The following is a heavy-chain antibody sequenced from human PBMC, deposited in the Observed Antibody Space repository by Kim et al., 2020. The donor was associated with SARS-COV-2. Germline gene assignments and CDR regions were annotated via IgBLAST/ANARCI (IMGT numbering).Heavy chain of an antibody. CDR2: INAGNGNT. V-gene: IGHV1-3*01. Sequence: ASVKVSCKASGYTFTSYAMHWVRQAPGQRLEWMGWINAGNGNTKYSQKFQGRVTITRDTSASTAYMELSSLRSEDTAVYYCARGTVGWYSSGWYETPGTFDYWGQGTLVTVSS. CDR3: ARGTVGWYSSGWYETPGTFDY. J-gene: IGHJ4*02. CDR1: GYTFTSYA. D-gene: IGHD6-19*01.